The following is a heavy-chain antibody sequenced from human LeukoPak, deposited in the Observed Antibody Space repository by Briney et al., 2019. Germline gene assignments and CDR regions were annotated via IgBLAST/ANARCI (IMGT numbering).Heavy chain of an antibody. J-gene: IGHJ4*02. Sequence: ASVKVSCKASGYTFNSHGISWVRQAPGQGLEGTGWISAYNGNTNYALKLQGRVTMTTDTSTSTAYMELRSLRSDDTAVYYCARDRAVAATSFDYWGQGTLVTVSS. CDR2: ISAYNGNT. D-gene: IGHD2-15*01. V-gene: IGHV1-18*01. CDR3: ARDRAVAATSFDY. CDR1: GYTFNSHG.